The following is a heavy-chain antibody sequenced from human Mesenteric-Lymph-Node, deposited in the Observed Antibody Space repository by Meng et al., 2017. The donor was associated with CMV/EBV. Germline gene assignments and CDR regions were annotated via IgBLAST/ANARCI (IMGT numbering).Heavy chain of an antibody. CDR3: TTDSSSSSSVGY. CDR1: GFTFSFGW. CDR2: IKSKSDGGAT. Sequence: SGFTFSFGWMSWVRQVPGKGLEWVGRIKSKSDGGATDYAAPVKGRFTISRDDSKNMLYLQMNSLKTEDTAVYYCTTDSSSSSSVGYWGQGTLVTVSS. D-gene: IGHD6-6*01. J-gene: IGHJ4*02. V-gene: IGHV3-15*01.